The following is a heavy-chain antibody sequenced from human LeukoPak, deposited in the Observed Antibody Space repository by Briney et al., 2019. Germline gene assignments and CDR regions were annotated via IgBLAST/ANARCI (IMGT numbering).Heavy chain of an antibody. V-gene: IGHV3-53*01. CDR3: ARDRRDSTIEPPFHYYYYMDV. J-gene: IGHJ6*03. D-gene: IGHD5-24*01. CDR1: GFTVSSNY. CDR2: IYSGGRT. Sequence: GGSLRLSCAASGFTVSSNYMSWVRQAPAKGLEGVSVIYSGGRTYYADSVKGRFTISRDNSKNTLYLQMNSLRAEDTAVYYCARDRRDSTIEPPFHYYYYMDVWGKGTTVTVSS.